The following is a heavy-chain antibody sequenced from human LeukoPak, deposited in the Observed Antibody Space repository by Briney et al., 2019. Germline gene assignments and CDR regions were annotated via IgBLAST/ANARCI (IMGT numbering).Heavy chain of an antibody. CDR2: ISSSGSTI. CDR1: GSTFSDYY. Sequence: GGSRRLSCAASGSTFSDYYMSWIRQAPGKGLEWVSYISSSGSTIYYADSVKGRFTISRDNAKNSLYLQMNSLRAEDTAVYDCARAYDYDFWSGYYYYGMDVWGQGTTVTVSS. D-gene: IGHD3-3*01. CDR3: ARAYDYDFWSGYYYYGMDV. V-gene: IGHV3-11*01. J-gene: IGHJ6*02.